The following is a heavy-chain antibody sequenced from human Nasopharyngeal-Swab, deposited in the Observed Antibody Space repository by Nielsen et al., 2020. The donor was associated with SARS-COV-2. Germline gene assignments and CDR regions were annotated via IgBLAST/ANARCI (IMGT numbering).Heavy chain of an antibody. CDR3: AKGSGSWDGMDV. D-gene: IGHD1-26*01. Sequence: GGSLRLSCAASGFTFDDYAMHWVRQAPGKGLEWVSGISWNSGSIGYADSVKGRFTISRDNAKNSLYLQMNSLRAEDTALYYCAKGSGSWDGMDVWDQGTTVTVSS. J-gene: IGHJ6*02. CDR2: ISWNSGSI. V-gene: IGHV3-9*01. CDR1: GFTFDDYA.